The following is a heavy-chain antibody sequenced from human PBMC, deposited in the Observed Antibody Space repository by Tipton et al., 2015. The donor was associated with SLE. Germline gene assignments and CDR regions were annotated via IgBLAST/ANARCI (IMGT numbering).Heavy chain of an antibody. CDR1: GFIFTQTSPYTVTGDY. D-gene: IGHD3-22*01. CDR2: INPKSGDT. Sequence: QLVQSGAEVKKPGTSVKISCKGSGFIFTQTSPYTVTGDYKQWLRQAPGQGLEWMGWINPKSGDTVSDKKFRDRVTLTRDTSINTAYMELRSLRSADTAVYYCARGQDGYYDNGGYWVDRPHKVALKVWGQGTKVTVSS. J-gene: IGHJ3*01. V-gene: IGHV1-2*02. CDR3: ARGQDGYYDNGGYWVDRPHKVALKV.